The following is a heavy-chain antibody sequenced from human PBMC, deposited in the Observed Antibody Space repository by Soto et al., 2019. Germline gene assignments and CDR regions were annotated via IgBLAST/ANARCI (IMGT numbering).Heavy chain of an antibody. CDR1: GFTFSSYW. CDR3: ARSDGYNSRSFDL. CDR2: VNSDGSST. J-gene: IGHJ2*01. Sequence: EVQLVESGGGLVQPGGSLRLSCAASGFTFSSYWMHWVRQAPGKGLVWVSTVNSDGSSTSYADSVKGRFTISRDNAKNTLYLKMNSLRAEDTAVYYCARSDGYNSRSFDLWGRGTLVTVSS. V-gene: IGHV3-74*01. D-gene: IGHD5-12*01.